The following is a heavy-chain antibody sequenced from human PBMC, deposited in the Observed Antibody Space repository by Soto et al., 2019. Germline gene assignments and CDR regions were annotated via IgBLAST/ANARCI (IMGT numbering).Heavy chain of an antibody. CDR3: ARGGASVTTPFDY. V-gene: IGHV3-11*01. Sequence: GGSLRLSCAASGFAFSDPYMSWIRQAPGKGLEWISYISSSGSSIYYADSVKGRFTISRDNTKKSLYLQMDSRTADDTAVYYCARGGASVTTPFDYWGQGTQVTVSS. D-gene: IGHD4-17*01. CDR2: ISSSGSSI. CDR1: GFAFSDPY. J-gene: IGHJ4*02.